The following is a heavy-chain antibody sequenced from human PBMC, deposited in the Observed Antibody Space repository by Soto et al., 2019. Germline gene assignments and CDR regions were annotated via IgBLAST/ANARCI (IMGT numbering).Heavy chain of an antibody. CDR1: GGSFTGYY. J-gene: IGHJ4*02. D-gene: IGHD2-15*01. Sequence: QVQLQQWGAGLLKPSETLSLTCAVNGGSFTGYYWSWVRQPPGKGLEWIGEIKDGGSTNYSPSLRSXDTXSXATSKKQFSLKVTSVTAADTAVYYCARGQEGVVATHWDQGTLVTVSS. CDR2: IKDGGST. CDR3: ARGQEGVVATH. V-gene: IGHV4-34*01.